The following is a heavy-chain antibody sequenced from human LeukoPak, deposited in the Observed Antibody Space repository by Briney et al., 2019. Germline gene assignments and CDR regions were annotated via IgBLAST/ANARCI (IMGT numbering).Heavy chain of an antibody. D-gene: IGHD4-17*01. CDR2: IYPGDSDT. V-gene: IGHV5-51*01. J-gene: IGHJ4*02. CDR3: ARLGDLYGDYTINDY. Sequence: GEFLKISCKGSGYNFTSDWIGWVRQMPGRGLEWMGLIYPGDSDTRYSPSFQGQVTISVDKSVTTAYLQWSSLRAPDTAIYFCARLGDLYGDYTINDYWGQGTLVSVSS. CDR1: GYNFTSDW.